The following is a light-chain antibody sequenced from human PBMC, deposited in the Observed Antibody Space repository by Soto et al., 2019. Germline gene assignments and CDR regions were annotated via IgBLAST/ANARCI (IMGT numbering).Light chain of an antibody. CDR3: CSYAGSSTYV. J-gene: IGLJ1*01. V-gene: IGLV2-23*02. CDR1: NRDVGTYNL. CDR2: EVS. Sequence: QSVLTQPASVSGSPGQSITISCTGTNRDVGTYNLVSWYQQHPGKAPKLMIYEVSKRPSGVSNRFSGSKSGNTASLTISGLQAEDEADYYCCSYAGSSTYVFGTGTQLTVL.